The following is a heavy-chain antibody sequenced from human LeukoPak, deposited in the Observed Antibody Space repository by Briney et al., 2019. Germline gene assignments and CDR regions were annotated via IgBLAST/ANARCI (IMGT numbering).Heavy chain of an antibody. J-gene: IGHJ4*02. CDR1: GFTVSSNY. D-gene: IGHD5-18*01. Sequence: GGSLRLSCAASGFTVSSNYMSWVRQAPGKGLEWVSVIYSGGSTYYADSVKGRFTISRDNSKNTLYLQVNSLRAEDTAVYYCARGRRLWAPFDYWGQGTLVTVSS. V-gene: IGHV3-66*01. CDR2: IYSGGST. CDR3: ARGRRLWAPFDY.